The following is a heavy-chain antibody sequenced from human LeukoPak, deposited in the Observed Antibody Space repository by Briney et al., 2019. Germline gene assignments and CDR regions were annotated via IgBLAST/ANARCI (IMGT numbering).Heavy chain of an antibody. V-gene: IGHV3-43D*03. CDR3: AKDRESSWYLFDY. J-gene: IGHJ4*02. D-gene: IGHD6-13*01. Sequence: PGGSLRLSCAASGFTFDDYAMHWVRQAPGKGLEWVSLISWDGGSTYYADSVKGRFTISRDNSKNSLYLQMNSLRAEDTALYYCAKDRESSWYLFDYWGQGTLVTISS. CDR2: ISWDGGST. CDR1: GFTFDDYA.